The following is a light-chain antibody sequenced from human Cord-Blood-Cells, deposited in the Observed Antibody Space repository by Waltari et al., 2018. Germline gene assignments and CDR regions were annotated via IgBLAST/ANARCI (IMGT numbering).Light chain of an antibody. Sequence: QSALTQPASVSGSPGQSITISCTGTSSDVGGYNYVSWYQQHPGKAPKLMIYDVSNRPSGVSNRFSVSKSGNTASLTISWLQAEDEADYYCSSYTSSSTLVFGGGTKLTVL. CDR1: SSDVGGYNY. J-gene: IGLJ3*02. V-gene: IGLV2-14*01. CDR3: SSYTSSSTLV. CDR2: DVS.